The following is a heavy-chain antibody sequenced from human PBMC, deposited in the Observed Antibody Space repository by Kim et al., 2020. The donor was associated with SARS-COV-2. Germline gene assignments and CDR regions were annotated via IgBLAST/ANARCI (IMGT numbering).Heavy chain of an antibody. Sequence: GGSLRLSCTASGFTFGDYAMSWVRQAPGKGLEWVGFIRSKAYGGTTEYAASVKGRFTISRDDSKSIAYLQMNSLKTEDTAVYYCTRVSSPTRKPKYTIWGQGTMVTVSS. V-gene: IGHV3-49*04. J-gene: IGHJ3*02. D-gene: IGHD6-6*01. CDR2: IRSKAYGGTT. CDR3: TRVSSPTRKPKYTI. CDR1: GFTFGDYA.